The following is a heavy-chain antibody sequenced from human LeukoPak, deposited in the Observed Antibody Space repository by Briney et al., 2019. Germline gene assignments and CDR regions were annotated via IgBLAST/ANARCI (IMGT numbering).Heavy chain of an antibody. Sequence: GGSLRLSCAASGFTFSSYSMNWVRQAPGKGLEWVSSISSSSSYIYYADSVKGRFTISRDNAKNSLYLQMNSLRAEDTAVYYCARDWAFGEGAFDIWGQGTMVTVSS. V-gene: IGHV3-21*01. D-gene: IGHD3-16*01. J-gene: IGHJ3*02. CDR3: ARDWAFGEGAFDI. CDR2: ISSSSSYI. CDR1: GFTFSSYS.